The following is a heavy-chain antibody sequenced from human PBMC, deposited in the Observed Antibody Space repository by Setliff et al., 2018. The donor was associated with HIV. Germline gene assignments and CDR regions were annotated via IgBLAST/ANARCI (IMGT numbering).Heavy chain of an antibody. CDR3: ARVSKTYWYSIPRDY. J-gene: IGHJ4*02. D-gene: IGHD2-8*02. V-gene: IGHV4-38-2*02. CDR1: GYSISSGYY. CDR2: IYHSGST. Sequence: PSETLSLTCTVSGYSISSGYYWGWIRQPPGKGLEWIGSIYHSGSTYYNPSLKSRVTISVDTSKNQFSLKLSSVSAADTAVYYCARVSKTYWYSIPRDYWGQGTLVTVSS.